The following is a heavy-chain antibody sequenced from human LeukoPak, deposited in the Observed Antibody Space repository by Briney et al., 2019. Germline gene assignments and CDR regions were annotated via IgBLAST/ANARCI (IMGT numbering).Heavy chain of an antibody. CDR3: ARHVRYSSGPYYFDF. CDR1: GGSFSSYY. Sequence: SETLSLTRTVSGGSFSSYYWSWIRQPPGKGLDWIGYISYSGTSNYNPSLKSRVTISVDTSQNQFSLKLSSVTAADTAVYYCARHVRYSSGPYYFDFWGQGILVTVPS. CDR2: ISYSGTS. D-gene: IGHD6-19*01. V-gene: IGHV4-59*08. J-gene: IGHJ4*02.